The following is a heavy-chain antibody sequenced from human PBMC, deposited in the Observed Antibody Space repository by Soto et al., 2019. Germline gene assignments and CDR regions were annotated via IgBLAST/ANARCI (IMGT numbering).Heavy chain of an antibody. CDR2: INAGNGNT. CDR3: ARVRCGGDCYLIDY. V-gene: IGHV1-3*01. D-gene: IGHD2-21*02. J-gene: IGHJ4*02. Sequence: GXSVKVSCKASGYTFTSYAMHWVRQAPGQRLEWMGWINAGNGNTKYSQKFQGRVTITRDTSASTAYMELSSLRSEDTAVYYCARVRCGGDCYLIDYWGQGTLVTVSS. CDR1: GYTFTSYA.